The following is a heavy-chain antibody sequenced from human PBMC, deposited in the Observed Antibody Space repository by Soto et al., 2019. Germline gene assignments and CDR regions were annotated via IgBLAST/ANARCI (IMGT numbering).Heavy chain of an antibody. CDR3: ARDGLSSSSSFDS. J-gene: IGHJ4*02. D-gene: IGHD6-6*01. CDR2: IYPGDSDT. Sequence: EVQLVQSGAEVTKPGESLKISCKASGYSFTDYWIGWVRQMPGKGLEWMGIIYPGDSDTKYSPSFQGQVTMSADKSSSTAYLQWNSLKASDTAMYYCARDGLSSSSSFDSWGPGTLVTVSS. V-gene: IGHV5-51*01. CDR1: GYSFTDYW.